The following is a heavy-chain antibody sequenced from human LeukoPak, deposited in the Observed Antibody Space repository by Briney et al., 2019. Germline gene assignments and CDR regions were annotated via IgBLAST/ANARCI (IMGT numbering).Heavy chain of an antibody. V-gene: IGHV3-7*01. J-gene: IGHJ4*02. Sequence: PGGSLRLSCAASGFTFSSYWMNWVRQAPGKGLEWVANINQDGSEKYYVDSVKGRFTISRDNGKNSLYLQLNSLRDEDTAVYYCAREGPGECFDYWGQGTLVTVSS. D-gene: IGHD3-10*01. CDR1: GFTFSSYW. CDR2: INQDGSEK. CDR3: AREGPGECFDY.